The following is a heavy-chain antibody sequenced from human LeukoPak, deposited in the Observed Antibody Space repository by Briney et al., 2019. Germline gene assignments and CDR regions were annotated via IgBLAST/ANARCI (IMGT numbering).Heavy chain of an antibody. CDR2: INPNSGGT. CDR3: ARDRKVTIFGVVTGNWFDP. V-gene: IGHV1-2*02. Sequence: ASVRVSCKASGYTFTGYYMHWVRQAPGQGLEWMGWINPNSGGTNYAQKFQGRVTMTRDTSISTAYMELSRLRSDDTAVYYCARDRKVTIFGVVTGNWFDPWGQGTLVTVSS. CDR1: GYTFTGYY. J-gene: IGHJ5*02. D-gene: IGHD3-3*01.